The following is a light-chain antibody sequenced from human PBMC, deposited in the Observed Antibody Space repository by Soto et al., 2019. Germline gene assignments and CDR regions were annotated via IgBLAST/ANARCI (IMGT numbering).Light chain of an antibody. J-gene: IGKJ4*01. CDR1: QSVTNN. CDR3: QEYSLWPLT. CDR2: GAS. V-gene: IGKV3-15*01. Sequence: EIVMTQSPATLSASPGERATLSCRVSQSVTNNLAWYQQKAGQAPRLLIYGASTRATGIPARFSGSGSGTELSLTISSLQSEDFAVYFCQEYSLWPLTFGGGTKVEIK.